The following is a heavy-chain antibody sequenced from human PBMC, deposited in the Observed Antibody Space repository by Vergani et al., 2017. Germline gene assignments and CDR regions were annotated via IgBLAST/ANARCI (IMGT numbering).Heavy chain of an antibody. CDR2: ISSSSSTI. J-gene: IGHJ4*02. D-gene: IGHD3-22*01. Sequence: EVQLVESGGGLVQPGGSLRLSCAASGFTFSSYSMNWVRQAPGKGLEWVSYISSSSSTINYADSVKGRFTISRDNAKNSLYLQMNSLRAEDTAVYYCARDRNYYDSSGYYYPIPSDYWGQGTLVTVSS. V-gene: IGHV3-48*04. CDR1: GFTFSSYS. CDR3: ARDRNYYDSSGYYYPIPSDY.